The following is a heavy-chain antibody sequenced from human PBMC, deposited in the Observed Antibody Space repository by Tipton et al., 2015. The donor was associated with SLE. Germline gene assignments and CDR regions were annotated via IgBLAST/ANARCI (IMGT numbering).Heavy chain of an antibody. V-gene: IGHV4-59*08. CDR2: NFYGGDT. CDR3: ARQRLRLLSPLDA. J-gene: IGHJ6*02. D-gene: IGHD3-10*01. Sequence: TLSLTCTVSGAFINSYSWTWIRQPPGKGLEWIGHNFYGGDTEYNPSLRSRVAISVDTSKNQFSLSLRSVTAADTAVYYCARQRLRLLSPLDAWGQGTTVTVS. CDR1: GAFINSYS.